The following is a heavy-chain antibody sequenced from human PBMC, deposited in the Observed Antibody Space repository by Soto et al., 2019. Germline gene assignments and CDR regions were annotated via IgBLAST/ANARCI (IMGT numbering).Heavy chain of an antibody. J-gene: IGHJ6*03. V-gene: IGHV4-59*08. CDR3: AAAGDYYYYYMDV. CDR2: IYYSGST. CDR1: GGSISSYY. Sequence: SETLSLTYSVSGGSISSYYGSWIRQPPGKGLEWIGYIYYSGSTNYNPSLKSRVTISVDTSKNQFSLKLSSVTAADTAVYYCAAAGDYYYYYMDVWGKGTTVTVSS. D-gene: IGHD6-13*01.